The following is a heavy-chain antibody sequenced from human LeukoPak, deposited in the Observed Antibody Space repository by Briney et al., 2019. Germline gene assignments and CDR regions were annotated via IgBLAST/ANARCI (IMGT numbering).Heavy chain of an antibody. D-gene: IGHD6-19*01. V-gene: IGHV3-7*01. CDR2: IKQDGSEK. CDR3: ARSPILSIAVAGTQYYYYYGMDV. Sequence: PGGSLRLSCAASGFTFSDYYMSWIRQAPGKGLEWVANIKQDGSEKYYVDSVKGRFTISRDNAKNSLYLQMNSLRAEDTAVYYCARSPILSIAVAGTQYYYYYGMDVWGQGTTVTVSS. J-gene: IGHJ6*02. CDR1: GFTFSDYY.